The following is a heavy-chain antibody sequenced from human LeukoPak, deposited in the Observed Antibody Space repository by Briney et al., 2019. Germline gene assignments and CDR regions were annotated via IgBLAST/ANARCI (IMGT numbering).Heavy chain of an antibody. CDR1: GYTFTSYA. CDR2: INAGNGNT. Sequence: ASVKVSCKASGYTFTSYAMHWVRQAPGQRLEWMGWINAGNGNTKYSQKFQGRVTMTRDTSISTAYMELSRLRSDDTAVYYRARGERPTKYSSSSGGAFDIWGQGTMVTVSS. CDR3: ARGERPTKYSSSSGGAFDI. J-gene: IGHJ3*02. V-gene: IGHV1-3*01. D-gene: IGHD6-6*01.